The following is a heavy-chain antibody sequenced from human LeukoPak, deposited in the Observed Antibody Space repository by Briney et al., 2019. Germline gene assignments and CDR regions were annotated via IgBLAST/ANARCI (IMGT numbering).Heavy chain of an antibody. V-gene: IGHV4-34*01. D-gene: IGHD3-10*01. J-gene: IGHJ4*02. CDR2: INHSGST. CDR3: ARWAPYGSGSYLWESEYYFDY. CDR1: GGSFSGYY. Sequence: SETLSLTCAVYGGSFSGYYWTWIRQPPGKGLEWIGEINHSGSTSYNPSLKSRVTISVDTSKNQFSLKLRSVTAADTAVYYCARWAPYGSGSYLWESEYYFDYWGQGTLVTVSS.